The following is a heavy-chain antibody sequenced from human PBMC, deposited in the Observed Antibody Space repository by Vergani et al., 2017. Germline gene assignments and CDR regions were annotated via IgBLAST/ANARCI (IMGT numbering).Heavy chain of an antibody. J-gene: IGHJ4*02. V-gene: IGHV3-30*01. CDR1: GFTFNTYA. Sequence: VQLLESGGGVVQPGRSLRLSCAASGFTFNTYAMHWVRQAPGKVLEWVAVISNDGRYKSYADSVKGRFTFARDDSKNTLYRQMNSLRADDTAVYYCARDRGYSYGYFDYWGQGTLVTVSS. CDR3: ARDRGYSYGYFDY. CDR2: ISNDGRYK. D-gene: IGHD5-18*01.